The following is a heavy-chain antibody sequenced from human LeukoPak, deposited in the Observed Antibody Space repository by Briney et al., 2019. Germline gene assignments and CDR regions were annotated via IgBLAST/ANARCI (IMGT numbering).Heavy chain of an antibody. V-gene: IGHV3-23*01. CDR3: AKDGRSSTPGY. D-gene: IGHD2-2*01. J-gene: IGHJ4*02. CDR1: GFTFSSYA. CDR2: ISAGGGGT. Sequence: GGSLRLSCVISGFTFSSYAMSWVRQAPGKGLEWVSGISAGGGGTYHADSVKGRFTISRDNSKNTLYLQMNSLRAEDTAVYYCAKDGRSSTPGYWGQGTLVTVSS.